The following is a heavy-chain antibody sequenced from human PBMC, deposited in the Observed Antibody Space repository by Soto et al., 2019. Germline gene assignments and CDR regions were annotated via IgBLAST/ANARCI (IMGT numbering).Heavy chain of an antibody. J-gene: IGHJ3*02. CDR1: GYTFTSYY. CDR2: INPSGGST. CDR3: ARCDIVGVVAAPSSHDAFDI. D-gene: IGHD2-15*01. V-gene: IGHV1-46*01. Sequence: ASGKVSCKASGYTFTSYYMHWVRQAHGQGLEWMGIINPSGGSTSYAQKFQGRVTMTRDTSTSTVYMELSSLRSEDTAVYYCARCDIVGVVAAPSSHDAFDIWGQGTMVTVSS.